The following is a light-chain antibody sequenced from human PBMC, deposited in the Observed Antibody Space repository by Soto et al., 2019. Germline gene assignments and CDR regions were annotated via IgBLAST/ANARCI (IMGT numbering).Light chain of an antibody. CDR1: QSISTW. J-gene: IGKJ2*02. V-gene: IGKV1-5*03. CDR2: KAS. Sequence: DIQMTQSPSTLSASVGDRITITCRASQSISTWLAWYQQKPGKAPKLLIYKASTLESGVPSRFSGSGTGTDFTRTISSLQPDDLATYYCQQYSNYPSTFGQGAKLEMK. CDR3: QQYSNYPST.